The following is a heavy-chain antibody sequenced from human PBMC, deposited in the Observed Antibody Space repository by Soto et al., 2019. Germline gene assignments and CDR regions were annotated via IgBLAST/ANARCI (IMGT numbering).Heavy chain of an antibody. V-gene: IGHV3-23*01. CDR2: ISGSGDAT. CDR3: AKDQKTMYDLNWFDP. CDR1: GFTFSDYG. D-gene: IGHD3-3*01. Sequence: EVQLLESGGGLVQPGGSLRLSCVASGFTFSDYGMSWVRQAPEKGLEWLSGISGSGDATYYVDSVKGRFTISRDNSRNTLYLQMSGLRGEDSAIYYCAKDQKTMYDLNWFDPWGQGTLVTGSS. J-gene: IGHJ5*02.